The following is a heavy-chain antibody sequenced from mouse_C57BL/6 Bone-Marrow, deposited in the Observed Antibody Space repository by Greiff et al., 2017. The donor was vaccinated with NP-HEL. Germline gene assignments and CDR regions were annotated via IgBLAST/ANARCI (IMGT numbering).Heavy chain of an antibody. Sequence: VQLQQSGAELARPGASVKLSCKASGYTFTSYGISWVKQRTGQGLEWIGEIYPRSGNTYYNEKFKGKATLTADKSSSTAYMELRSLTSEDAAVYFCARNYSNYEFAYWGQGTLVTVSA. J-gene: IGHJ3*01. CDR1: GYTFTSYG. V-gene: IGHV1-81*01. CDR2: IYPRSGNT. D-gene: IGHD2-5*01. CDR3: ARNYSNYEFAY.